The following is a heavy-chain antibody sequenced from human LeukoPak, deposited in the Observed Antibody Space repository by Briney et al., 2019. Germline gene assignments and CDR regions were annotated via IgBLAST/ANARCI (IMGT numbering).Heavy chain of an antibody. J-gene: IGHJ4*02. V-gene: IGHV1-46*01. CDR1: GYIFTSCN. Sequence: ASVKVSCKASGYIFTSCNMDWVRQAPGQGLEWMGVINPSGGTTNYPQKFQGRVTMTRNTSISTAYMELSSLRSEDTAVYYCARAGGYCGRISCPYYFDYWGQGSLVAVSS. CDR3: ARAGGYCGRISCPYYFDY. D-gene: IGHD2-15*01. CDR2: INPSGGTT.